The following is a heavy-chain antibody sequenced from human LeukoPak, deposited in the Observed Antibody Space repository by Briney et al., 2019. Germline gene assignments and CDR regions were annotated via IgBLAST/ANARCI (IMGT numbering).Heavy chain of an antibody. CDR3: APSKVGGDFFDY. CDR1: GFTFSSYA. Sequence: GGSLRLSCAASGFTFSSYAMSWVRQAPGKGLEWVSAISGCGGSTYYADSVKGRFTISRDNSKNTLYLQMNSLRAEDTAVYYCAPSKVGGDFFDYWGQGTLVTVSS. D-gene: IGHD3-16*01. V-gene: IGHV3-23*01. CDR2: ISGCGGST. J-gene: IGHJ4*02.